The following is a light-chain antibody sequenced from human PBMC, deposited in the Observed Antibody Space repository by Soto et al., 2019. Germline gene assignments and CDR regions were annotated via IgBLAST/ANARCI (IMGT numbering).Light chain of an antibody. Sequence: EIVLTQSPGALSVSPGERATLSCRASQTVRNSYLAWYQQKPGQAPRLLIYGASIRATGIPDRFSGSGSGTDFTLTISTLGPEDFAVYYCQQYGSSRYTFGQGTKLEIK. CDR1: QTVRNSY. J-gene: IGKJ2*01. CDR3: QQYGSSRYT. V-gene: IGKV3-20*01. CDR2: GAS.